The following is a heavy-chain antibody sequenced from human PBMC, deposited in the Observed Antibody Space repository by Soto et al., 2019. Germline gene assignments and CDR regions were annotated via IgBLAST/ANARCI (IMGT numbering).Heavy chain of an antibody. CDR1: GFTFSSYG. CDR2: IWYDGSNK. J-gene: IGHJ4*02. CDR3: ARDQHEIVVVAATFDY. Sequence: QVQLVESGGGVVQPGRSLRLSCAASGFTFSSYGMHWVRQAPGKGLEWVAVIWYDGSNKYYADSVKGRFTISRDNSKNTLYLQMNSLRAEDKAVYYCARDQHEIVVVAATFDYWGQGTLVTVSS. D-gene: IGHD2-15*01. V-gene: IGHV3-33*01.